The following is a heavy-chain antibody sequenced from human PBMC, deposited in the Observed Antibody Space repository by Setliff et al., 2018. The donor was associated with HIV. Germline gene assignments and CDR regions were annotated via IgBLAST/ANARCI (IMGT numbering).Heavy chain of an antibody. V-gene: IGHV3-15*01. CDR2: IKSSRDGGTT. J-gene: IGHJ3*02. D-gene: IGHD1-26*01. Sequence: LRLSCAASGFTFSNAWMSWVRQAPGKGLEWVGRIKSSRDGGTTDYAAPVKGRFTISKDDSINTLYLQMNSLETEDTAVYYCTTLVGANPYHDAFDIWGQGTMVTVSS. CDR3: TTLVGANPYHDAFDI. CDR1: GFTFSNAW.